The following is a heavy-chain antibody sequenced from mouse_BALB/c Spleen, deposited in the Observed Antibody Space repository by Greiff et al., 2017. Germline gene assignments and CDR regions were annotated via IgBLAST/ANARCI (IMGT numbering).Heavy chain of an antibody. V-gene: IGHV3-6*02. CDR2: ISYDGSN. J-gene: IGHJ4*01. Sequence: EVQLVESGPGLVKPSQSLSFTCSATGYSITSGYYWNWIRQFPGNKLEWMGYISYDGSNNYNPSLKNRISITRDTSKNQFFLKLNSVTTEDTATYYCARGGGYWGQGTSVTVSS. CDR3: ARGGGY. CDR1: GYSITSGYY.